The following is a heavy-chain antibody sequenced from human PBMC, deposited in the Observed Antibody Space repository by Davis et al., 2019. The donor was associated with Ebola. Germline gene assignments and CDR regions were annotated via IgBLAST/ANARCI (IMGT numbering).Heavy chain of an antibody. V-gene: IGHV1-2*02. J-gene: IGHJ5*02. Sequence: ASVKVSCKASGGPFSSYAISWVRQAPGQGLEWMGWINPNSGGTNYAQKFQGRVTMTRDTSISTAYMELSRLRSDDTAVYYCARRIVVPAMKWFDPWGQGTLVTVSS. D-gene: IGHD2-2*01. CDR3: ARRIVVPAMKWFDP. CDR1: GGPFSSYA. CDR2: INPNSGGT.